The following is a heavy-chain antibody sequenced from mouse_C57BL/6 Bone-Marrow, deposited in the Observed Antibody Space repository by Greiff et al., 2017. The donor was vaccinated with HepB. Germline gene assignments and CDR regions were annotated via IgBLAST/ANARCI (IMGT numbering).Heavy chain of an antibody. CDR2: IYPRSGNT. J-gene: IGHJ2*01. CDR1: GYTFTSYG. V-gene: IGHV1-81*01. CDR3: ARDYGSSYFDY. D-gene: IGHD1-1*01. Sequence: VMLVESGAELARPGASVKLSCKASGYTFTSYGISWVKQRTGQGLEWIGEIYPRSGNTYYNEKFKGKATLTADKSSSTAYMELRSLTSEDSAVYFCARDYGSSYFDYWGQGTTLTVSS.